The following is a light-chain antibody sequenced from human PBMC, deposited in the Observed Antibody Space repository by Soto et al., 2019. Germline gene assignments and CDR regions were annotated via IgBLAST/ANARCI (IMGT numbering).Light chain of an antibody. CDR3: QSYDSSVSKVV. CDR1: SSNIGAGYD. V-gene: IGLV1-40*01. J-gene: IGLJ2*01. CDR2: GNN. Sequence: QLVLTQPPSVSGAPGQRVTISCTGSSSNIGAGYDVHWYQQLPGTAPKLLISGNNNRPSGVPDRFSGSKSGTSASLAITGLQAEDEADYYCQSYDSSVSKVVFGGGTQLTVL.